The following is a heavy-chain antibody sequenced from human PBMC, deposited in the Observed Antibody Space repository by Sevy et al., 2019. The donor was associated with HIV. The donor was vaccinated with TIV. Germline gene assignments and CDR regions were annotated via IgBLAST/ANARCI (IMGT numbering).Heavy chain of an antibody. CDR2: IRNKANSDTT. CDR3: ARVPTYGSVTYFLDY. V-gene: IGHV3-72*01. Sequence: GGSLRLSCAASGFTFSDHYMDWVRQAPGKGLEWVGRIRNKANSDTTEYAASVKGRFTNSRNDSKNSLYLQRDRLKTEYTAVYYCARVPTYGSVTYFLDYWGQGSLVTVSS. J-gene: IGHJ4*02. D-gene: IGHD3-10*01. CDR1: GFTFSDHY.